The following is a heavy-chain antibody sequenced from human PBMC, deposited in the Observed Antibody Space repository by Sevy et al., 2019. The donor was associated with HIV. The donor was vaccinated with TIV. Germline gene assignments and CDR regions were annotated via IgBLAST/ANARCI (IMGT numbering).Heavy chain of an antibody. CDR1: GGSISSYY. D-gene: IGHD2-2*01. CDR3: ARGGSVVPAAIDY. V-gene: IGHV4-59*13. J-gene: IGHJ4*02. Sequence: SETLSLTCTVSGGSISSYYWSWIRQPPGKGLEWIGYIYSSGSTNYNPSLKSRFTISVDTSKNQFSLKLSSVTAADTAVYYCARGGSVVPAAIDYWGQGTLVTVSS. CDR2: IYSSGST.